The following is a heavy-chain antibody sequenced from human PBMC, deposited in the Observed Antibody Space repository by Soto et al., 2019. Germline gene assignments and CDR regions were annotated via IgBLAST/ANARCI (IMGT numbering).Heavy chain of an antibody. CDR1: GFSLGRDA. V-gene: IGHV3-23*01. CDR2: ISASGSSV. D-gene: IGHD3-22*01. J-gene: IGHJ4*01. CDR3: AQDYYYDSTGLFFDS. Sequence: EVQLLESGGALVQPGGSLRLSCEASGFSLGRDAMSWVRQAPGKGLEWISVISASGSSVSYADSVKGRFTISKDNSENTLFLQVNSLRVEDTAVYYCAQDYYYDSTGLFFDSWGHGTLVTVSS.